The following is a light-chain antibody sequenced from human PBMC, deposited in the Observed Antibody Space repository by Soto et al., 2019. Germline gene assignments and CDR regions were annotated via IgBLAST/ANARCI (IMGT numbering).Light chain of an antibody. V-gene: IGKV2-28*01. CDR2: LGS. Sequence: DIVMTQSPLSLPVTPGEPASISCSSSQSLLHSSGRYYLDWYLQKPGQSPQLLIYLGSHRASGVPDRFSGSGSGTDFTLTISRVEAEDVGIYYCIQALQTPFTFGGGTRGRSN. J-gene: IGKJ4*01. CDR3: IQALQTPFT. CDR1: QSLLHSSGRYY.